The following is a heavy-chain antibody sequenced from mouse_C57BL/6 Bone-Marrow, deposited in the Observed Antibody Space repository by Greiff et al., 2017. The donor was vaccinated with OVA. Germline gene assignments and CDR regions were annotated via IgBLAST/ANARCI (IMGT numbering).Heavy chain of an antibody. J-gene: IGHJ1*03. CDR2: IHPNSGST. CDR3: ARYETWTYDWYFDV. CDR1: GYTFTSYW. D-gene: IGHD6-5*01. Sequence: VQLQQPGAELVKPGASVKLSCKASGYTFTSYWMHWVKQRPGQGLEWIGMIHPNSGSTNYNEKFKSKATLTVDKSSSTAYMQLSSLTSEDSAVYYCARYETWTYDWYFDVWGTGTTVTVSS. V-gene: IGHV1-64*01.